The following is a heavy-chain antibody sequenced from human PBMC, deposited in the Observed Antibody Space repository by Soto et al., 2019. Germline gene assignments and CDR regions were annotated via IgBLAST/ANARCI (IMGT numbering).Heavy chain of an antibody. D-gene: IGHD4-17*01. J-gene: IGHJ4*02. CDR2: IWYDGSNK. V-gene: IGHV3-33*01. CDR1: GFTFSSYG. Sequence: QVQLVESGGGVVQPGRSLRLSCAASGFTFSSYGMHWVRQAPGKGLEWVAVIWYDGSNKYYADSVKSRFTISRDNSKKKLYLQMNRLRAEDTAVYYCARSNDYGDYPEYWGQGTLVTVSS. CDR3: ARSNDYGDYPEY.